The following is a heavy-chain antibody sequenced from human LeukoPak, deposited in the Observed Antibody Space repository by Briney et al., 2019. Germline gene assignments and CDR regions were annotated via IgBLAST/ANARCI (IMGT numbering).Heavy chain of an antibody. D-gene: IGHD2-2*01. J-gene: IGHJ4*02. CDR3: ARGIPGSVVVPAALYYFDY. CDR1: GGSFSGYY. V-gene: IGHV4-34*01. Sequence: PSETLSLTCAVYGGSFSGYYWSWIRQPPGKGPEWIGEINHSGSTNYNPSLKSRVTISVDTSKNQFSLKLSSVTAADTAVYYCARGIPGSVVVPAALYYFDYWGQGTLVTVSS. CDR2: INHSGST.